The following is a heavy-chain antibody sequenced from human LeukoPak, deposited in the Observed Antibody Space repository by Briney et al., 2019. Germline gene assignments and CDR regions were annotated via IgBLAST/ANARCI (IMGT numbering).Heavy chain of an antibody. Sequence: GGSLRLSCAASGFIFNTFGMHWVRQAPGKGLEWVAFIRYDGTNQYYEDSVKGRFTISRDNAKNSLYLQMNSLRAEDTAVYYCARDRQYWEPLDYWGQGTLVTVSS. CDR1: GFIFNTFG. D-gene: IGHD1-26*01. CDR3: ARDRQYWEPLDY. J-gene: IGHJ4*02. V-gene: IGHV3-30*02. CDR2: IRYDGTNQ.